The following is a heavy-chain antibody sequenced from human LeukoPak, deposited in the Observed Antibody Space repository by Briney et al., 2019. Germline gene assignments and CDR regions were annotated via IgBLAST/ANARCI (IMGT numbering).Heavy chain of an antibody. D-gene: IGHD1-26*01. CDR1: GGSFSDYY. J-gene: IGHJ5*02. CDR2: INHSGST. Sequence: SETLSLTCAVYGGSFSDYYWSWIRQPPGKGLEWIGEINHSGSTNYNPSLKSRVTISVDTSKNQFSLKLSSVTAADTAVYYCARTGASWFDPWGQGTLVTVSS. CDR3: ARTGASWFDP. V-gene: IGHV4-34*01.